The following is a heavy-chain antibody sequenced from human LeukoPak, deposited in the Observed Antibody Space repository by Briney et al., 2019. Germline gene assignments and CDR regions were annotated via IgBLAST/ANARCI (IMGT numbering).Heavy chain of an antibody. CDR1: GFTFHYYG. CDR2: ISFDGRKQ. D-gene: IGHD2-2*01. J-gene: IGHJ4*02. CDR3: ARGTRYQPLAFDY. V-gene: IGHV3-30*03. Sequence: GGSLRLSCAGSGFTFHYYGIHWVRQAPGKGLEWVAGISFDGRKQDYVDSVKGRFTISRDDSKNTVYLQMSSLRAEDTAVYYCARGTRYQPLAFDYWGQGTLVTVSS.